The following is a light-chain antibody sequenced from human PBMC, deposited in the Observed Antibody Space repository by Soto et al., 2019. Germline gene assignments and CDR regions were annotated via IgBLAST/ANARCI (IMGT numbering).Light chain of an antibody. Sequence: DVLLTKCPACLSASIADRVSIACRASQRIXSYLGWYRQKPRRAPKLLXDHASTCQRGVPSRFSGSGSATDFTLTISSMHPDDFSNYYWQQLQMDTRTFGQGTRLEIK. CDR2: HAS. CDR3: QQLQMDTRT. J-gene: IGKJ5*01. V-gene: IGKV1-9*01. CDR1: QRIXSY.